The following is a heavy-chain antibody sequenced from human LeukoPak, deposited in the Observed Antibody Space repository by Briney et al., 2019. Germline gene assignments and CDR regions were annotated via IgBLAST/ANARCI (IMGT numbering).Heavy chain of an antibody. CDR2: MYSNGNI. J-gene: IGHJ4*02. D-gene: IGHD3-3*01. CDR3: AKVSLRFLEWLEEYYFDY. V-gene: IGHV3-53*01. CDR1: GFIVSNHY. Sequence: PGGSLRLSCAASGFIVSNHYMGWVRQAPGKGLDWVSVMYSNGNIHYGDSVQGRFTISRDNSKNTLYLQMNSVRAEDTAVYYCAKVSLRFLEWLEEYYFDYWGQGTLVTVSS.